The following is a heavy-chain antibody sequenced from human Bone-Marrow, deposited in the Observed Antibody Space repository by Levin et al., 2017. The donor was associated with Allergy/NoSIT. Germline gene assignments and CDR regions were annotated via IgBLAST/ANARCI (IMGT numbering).Heavy chain of an antibody. CDR3: ARDGQRYSSSWTDNWFDP. Sequence: GGSLRLSCAASGFTFSSYGMHWVRQAPGKGLEWVAVIWYDGSNKYYADSVKGRFTISRDNSKNTLYLQMNSLRAEDTAVYYCARDGQRYSSSWTDNWFDPWGQGTLVTVSS. CDR2: IWYDGSNK. V-gene: IGHV3-33*01. J-gene: IGHJ5*02. D-gene: IGHD6-13*01. CDR1: GFTFSSYG.